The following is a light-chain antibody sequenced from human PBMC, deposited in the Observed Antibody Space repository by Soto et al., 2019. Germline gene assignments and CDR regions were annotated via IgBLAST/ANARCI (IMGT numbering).Light chain of an antibody. Sequence: AIQLTQSPSSLSASVGDRVTITCRASQDIRGALAWYQQKPGKAPKMLIYDVSKLERGVPARFSGSSSGTDFTLTISSLQPEDFSTYSCQQFNSYPITFGQGTRLEI. CDR2: DVS. CDR1: QDIRGA. V-gene: IGKV1-13*02. J-gene: IGKJ5*01. CDR3: QQFNSYPIT.